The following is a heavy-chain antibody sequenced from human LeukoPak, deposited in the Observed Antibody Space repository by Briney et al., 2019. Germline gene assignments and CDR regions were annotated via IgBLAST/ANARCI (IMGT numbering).Heavy chain of an antibody. V-gene: IGHV4-59*01. CDR1: GVSISSYY. CDR2: VHYTGSA. CDR3: AGRVGRGYYGLDV. Sequence: SETLSLTCTVSGVSISSYYWSWIRQPPGKGREGIGSVHYTGSANYNPSLKSRVTISIDTSKNHFSLSLRSVTAADTAVYYWAGRVGRGYYGLDVWGQGTPVIVSS. J-gene: IGHJ6*02. D-gene: IGHD3-10*01.